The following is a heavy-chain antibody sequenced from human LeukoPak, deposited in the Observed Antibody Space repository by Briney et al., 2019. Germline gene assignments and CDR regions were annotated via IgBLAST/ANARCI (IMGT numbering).Heavy chain of an antibody. J-gene: IGHJ6*02. CDR2: ISPSSTYT. Sequence: GGSLRLSCAASGFSFGDFYMTWIRQAPGKGLEWLSHISPSSTYTNFAGSVKGRFTISRDNANNSLYLQMNSLRAEDTSVYYYARGHYDIDVWGQGTTVTVSS. CDR3: ARGHYDIDV. V-gene: IGHV3-11*06. CDR1: GFSFGDFY.